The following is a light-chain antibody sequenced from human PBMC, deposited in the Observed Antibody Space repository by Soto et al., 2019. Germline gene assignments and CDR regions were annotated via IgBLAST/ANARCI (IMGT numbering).Light chain of an antibody. CDR1: QSLSGGY. V-gene: IGKV3-20*01. CDR3: QQNGSLPIT. J-gene: IGKJ5*01. Sequence: EIELTQSPGTLSLSPGERATLSCRASQSLSGGYLAWFQQKPGQTPRLLIYSASNRATGIPDRFSSGGSGTDFTLTISRLEPEDVVVYYCQQNGSLPITFGQGTRLEIK. CDR2: SAS.